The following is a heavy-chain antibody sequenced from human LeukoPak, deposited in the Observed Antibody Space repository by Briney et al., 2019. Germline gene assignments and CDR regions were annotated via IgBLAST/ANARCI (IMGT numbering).Heavy chain of an antibody. CDR2: INWNGGST. CDR3: ARHLSGITGYTYGRGIDY. CDR1: GFTFDDYG. Sequence: GGSLRLSCAASGFTFDDYGMSWVRQAPGKGLEWVSGINWNGGSTGYADSVKGRFTISRDNAKNSLYLQMNSLRAEDTAVYYCARHLSGITGYTYGRGIDYWGQGTPVTVSS. V-gene: IGHV3-20*04. D-gene: IGHD5-18*01. J-gene: IGHJ4*02.